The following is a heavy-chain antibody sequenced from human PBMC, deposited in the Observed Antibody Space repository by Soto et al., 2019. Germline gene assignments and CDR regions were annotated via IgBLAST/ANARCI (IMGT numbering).Heavy chain of an antibody. V-gene: IGHV3-11*01. CDR1: GFNVSDSY. CDR2: TSGSGGTT. CDR3: ARATYSGFGLYS. J-gene: IGHJ4*02. Sequence: GGSLRLSCLASGFNVSDSYITWIRQAPGKGLEWISYTSGSGGTTYYADSVKGRFSMSRDNAKNSLYLQLSSLKRDDTAVYYCARATYSGFGLYSWGQGTLVTVSS. D-gene: IGHD6-19*01.